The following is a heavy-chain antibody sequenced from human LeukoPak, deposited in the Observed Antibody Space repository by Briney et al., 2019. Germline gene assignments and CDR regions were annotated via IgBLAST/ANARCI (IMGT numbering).Heavy chain of an antibody. J-gene: IGHJ2*01. CDR3: AREASVTNWYFDL. V-gene: IGHV3-30*03. CDR2: IASDGSAQ. D-gene: IGHD2-2*01. CDR1: GFTFSSHG. Sequence: PGGSLRLSCAASGFTFSSHGMQWVRQAPGKGLEWVTVIASDGSAQYYIDSVKGRFTTSRDNSKNMLYLQMNSPRTEDTAVYYCAREASVTNWYFDLWGRGALVSVSS.